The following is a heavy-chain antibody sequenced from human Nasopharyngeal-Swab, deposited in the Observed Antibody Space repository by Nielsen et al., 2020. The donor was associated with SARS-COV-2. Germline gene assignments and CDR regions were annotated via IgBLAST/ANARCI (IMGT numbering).Heavy chain of an antibody. J-gene: IGHJ4*02. CDR2: IRSKANSYAT. CDR3: TGGVTMVRH. D-gene: IGHD3-10*01. CDR1: GFTFSGSA. Sequence: GGSLRLSCAASGFTFSGSAMHWVRQASGKGLEWVGRIRSKANSYATACAASVKGRFTISRDDSKNTAYLQMNSLKTEDTAVYYCTGGVTMVRHWGQGTLVTVSS. V-gene: IGHV3-73*01.